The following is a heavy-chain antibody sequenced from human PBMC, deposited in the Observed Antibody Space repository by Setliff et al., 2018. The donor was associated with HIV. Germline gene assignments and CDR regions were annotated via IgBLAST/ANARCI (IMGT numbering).Heavy chain of an antibody. V-gene: IGHV4-59*01. D-gene: IGHD6-19*01. CDR1: GGSISSYY. CDR3: AREDNGWYYFDY. J-gene: IGHJ4*02. Sequence: SETLSLTCTVSGGSISSYYWNWIRQPPGKGLEWIGYIYYSGSTNYNPSLKSRVTISVDTSKNQFSLKLSSVTAADTAVYYCAREDNGWYYFDYWGQGTLVTVSS. CDR2: IYYSGST.